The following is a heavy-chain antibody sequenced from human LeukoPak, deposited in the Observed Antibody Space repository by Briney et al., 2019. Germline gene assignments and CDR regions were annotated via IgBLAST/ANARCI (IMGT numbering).Heavy chain of an antibody. D-gene: IGHD1-26*01. J-gene: IGHJ3*02. Sequence: PGGSLRLSCASSSFNFTNYNRHWVRQAPGKGLEWVSSIHSSSGSIYYADSLKGRFTISRDNAKNSLYLQMNSLRAEDTAVYYCARDLAWDAFDIWGQGTMVTVSS. CDR2: IHSSSGSI. CDR3: ARDLAWDAFDI. CDR1: SFNFTNYN. V-gene: IGHV3-21*01.